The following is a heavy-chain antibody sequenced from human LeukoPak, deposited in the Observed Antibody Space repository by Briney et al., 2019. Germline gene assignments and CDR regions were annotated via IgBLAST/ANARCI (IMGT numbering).Heavy chain of an antibody. D-gene: IGHD1-26*01. CDR2: FYDSGDF. CDR1: GGSISGHH. CDR3: ARLLRPGGRKGDAFDI. J-gene: IGHJ3*02. V-gene: IGHV4-59*08. Sequence: SQTLSLTCTVSGGSISGHHWTWIRQPPGTGLEWIGYFYDSGDFNYNPSLKSRVTIWMDMSNNQFSLTMSSVTAADTAMYYCARLLRPGGRKGDAFDIWGQGHWSPSLQ.